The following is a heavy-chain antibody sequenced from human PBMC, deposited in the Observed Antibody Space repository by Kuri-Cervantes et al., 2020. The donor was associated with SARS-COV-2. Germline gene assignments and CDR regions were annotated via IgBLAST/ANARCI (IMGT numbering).Heavy chain of an antibody. Sequence: GGSLRPSCAASGFTFSSYAMRWVRQAPGKGLEWVAVISYDGSNKYYADSVKGRFTISRDNSKNTLYLQMNSLRAEDTAVYYCARGFIAAAAPYFDYWGQGTLVTVSS. V-gene: IGHV3-30*03. J-gene: IGHJ4*02. D-gene: IGHD6-13*01. CDR2: ISYDGSNK. CDR3: ARGFIAAAAPYFDY. CDR1: GFTFSSYA.